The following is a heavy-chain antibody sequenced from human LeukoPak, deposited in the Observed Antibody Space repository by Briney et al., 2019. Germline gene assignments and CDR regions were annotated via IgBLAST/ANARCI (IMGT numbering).Heavy chain of an antibody. D-gene: IGHD2-2*02. CDR1: GGSISSSTYY. CDR3: AKGVVPAAIRLTLLD. J-gene: IGHJ1*01. CDR2: ISGSGGST. Sequence: ETLSLTCTVSGGSISSSTYYWGWVRQAPGKGLEWVSAISGSGGSTYYADSVKGRFTISRDNSKNTLYLQMNSLRAEDTAVYYCAKGVVPAAIRLTLLDWGQGTLVTVSS. V-gene: IGHV3-23*01.